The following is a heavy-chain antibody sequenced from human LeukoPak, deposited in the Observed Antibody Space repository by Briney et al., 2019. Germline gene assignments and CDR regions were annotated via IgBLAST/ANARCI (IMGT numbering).Heavy chain of an antibody. D-gene: IGHD3-10*01. CDR3: ARDENTMVRGIHFDY. Sequence: GGSLRLSCAASGFTFSSYGMHWVRQAPGKGLEWVAVIWYDGSNKYYADSVKGRFTISRDNSKNTLYLQMNSLRAEDAAVYYCARDENTMVRGIHFDYWAREPWSPSPQ. V-gene: IGHV3-33*01. CDR1: GFTFSSYG. J-gene: IGHJ4*02. CDR2: IWYDGSNK.